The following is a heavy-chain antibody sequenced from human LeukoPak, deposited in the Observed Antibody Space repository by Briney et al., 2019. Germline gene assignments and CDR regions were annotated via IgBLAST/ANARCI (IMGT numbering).Heavy chain of an antibody. D-gene: IGHD6-6*01. CDR3: ARGFRIAARPVDY. CDR1: GFTFSSYA. CDR2: ISYDGSNK. J-gene: IGHJ4*02. V-gene: IGHV3-30-3*01. Sequence: PGGSLRLSCAASGFTFSSYAMHWVRQAPGKGLEWVAVISYDGSNKYYADSVKGRFTISRDNSKNTLYLQMNSLRAEDTAVYYCARGFRIAARPVDYWGRGTLVTVSS.